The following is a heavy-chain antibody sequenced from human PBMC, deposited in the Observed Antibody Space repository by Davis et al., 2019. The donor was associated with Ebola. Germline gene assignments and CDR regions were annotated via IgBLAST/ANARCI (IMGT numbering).Heavy chain of an antibody. CDR1: GFTFSSYS. Sequence: PGGSLRLSCAASGFTFSSYSMNWVRQAPGKGLEWVSSISSSSSYIYYADSVKGRFTISRDNAKNSLYLQMNSLRAEDTAVYYCARDGGNYYYYYGMDVWGQGTTVTVSS. D-gene: IGHD4-23*01. J-gene: IGHJ6*02. CDR2: ISSSSSYI. CDR3: ARDGGNYYYYYGMDV. V-gene: IGHV3-21*01.